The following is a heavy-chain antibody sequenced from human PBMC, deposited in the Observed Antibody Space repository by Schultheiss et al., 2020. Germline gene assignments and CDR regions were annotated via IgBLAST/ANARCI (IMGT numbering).Heavy chain of an antibody. CDR3: AIHDGRVPIDY. CDR2: IGPYNGDT. V-gene: IGHV1-18*04. D-gene: IGHD2-8*02. CDR1: GYTFTGYY. J-gene: IGHJ4*02. Sequence: ASVKVSCKASGYTFTGYYMHWVRQAPGQGLEWMGWIGPYNGDTKYTQRFQGRVTLTTDTSTATAYMELRSLRSDDTAVYYCAIHDGRVPIDYWGQGTLVTVSS.